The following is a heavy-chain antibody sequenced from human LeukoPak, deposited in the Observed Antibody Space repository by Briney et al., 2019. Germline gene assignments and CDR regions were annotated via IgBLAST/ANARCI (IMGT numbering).Heavy chain of an antibody. J-gene: IGHJ6*02. CDR3: ARGAQDSGSNYDYYYAMDV. CDR2: INSDGSST. Sequence: PGGPLRLSCTASGFTFSRYWMHWVRQVPGKGLVWVSRINSDGSSTTYADSVKGRFSISRDNAKNTLYLQMNSLRAEDTAVYYCARGAQDSGSNYDYYYAMDVWGHGTTVTVSS. D-gene: IGHD1-26*01. CDR1: GFTFSRYW. V-gene: IGHV3-74*01.